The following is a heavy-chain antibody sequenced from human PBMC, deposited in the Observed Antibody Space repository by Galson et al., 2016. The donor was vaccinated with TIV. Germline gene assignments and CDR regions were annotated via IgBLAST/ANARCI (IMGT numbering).Heavy chain of an antibody. CDR3: EQPGYCGDGVAF. CDR1: GGVFNSNA. V-gene: IGHV1-69*13. CDR2: ITPLYPST. D-gene: IGHD4-17*01. J-gene: IGHJ4*02. Sequence: SVKVSCKASGGVFNSNAFNWVRQAPGQGLEWMGGITPLYPSTNYAQKFQGRLTMSADGSTGYMELRSMTSEDTATYYCEQPGYCGDGVAFWGQGTLVIVSS.